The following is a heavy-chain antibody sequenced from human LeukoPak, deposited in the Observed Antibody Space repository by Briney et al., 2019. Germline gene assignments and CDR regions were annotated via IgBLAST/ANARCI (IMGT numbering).Heavy chain of an antibody. CDR2: ISYDGSNK. CDR1: GFTFSSYS. D-gene: IGHD6-13*01. J-gene: IGHJ1*01. Sequence: GGSLRLSCAASGFTFSSYSMHWVRQAPGKGLEWVAVISYDGSNKYYADSVKGRFTISRDNSKNTLYLQMNSLRAEDTAVYYCAKDHIAAAGALQHWGQGTLVTVSS. CDR3: AKDHIAAAGALQH. V-gene: IGHV3-30*18.